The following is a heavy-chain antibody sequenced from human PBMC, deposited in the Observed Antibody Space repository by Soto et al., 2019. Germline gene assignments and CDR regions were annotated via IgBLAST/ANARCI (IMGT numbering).Heavy chain of an antibody. V-gene: IGHV1-2*02. CDR3: ARNRRAYCGGDCPRGS. CDR1: GYTFNRYY. Sequence: GASVKVSCKASGYTFNRYYIHWVRQAPGQGLEWMGWIDPNVGNTKYAQNFQGRVTMTWDTSTTTASMELSGLTSDDTAVYFCARNRRAYCGGDCPRGSWGQGTQVTVSS. D-gene: IGHD2-21*02. CDR2: IDPNVGNT. J-gene: IGHJ5*02.